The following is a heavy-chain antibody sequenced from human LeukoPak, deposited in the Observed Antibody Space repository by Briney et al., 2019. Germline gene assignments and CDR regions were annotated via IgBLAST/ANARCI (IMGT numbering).Heavy chain of an antibody. Sequence: SETLSLTCAVYGGSFSGYYWSWIRQPPGKGLEWIGEINHSGSTNYNPSLKSRVTISVDTSKNQFSLKLSSVTAADTAVYYCARGGDTVVVVAATGAFDIWGQGTMVTVSS. D-gene: IGHD2-15*01. CDR1: GGSFSGYY. J-gene: IGHJ3*02. CDR3: ARGGDTVVVVAATGAFDI. CDR2: INHSGST. V-gene: IGHV4-34*01.